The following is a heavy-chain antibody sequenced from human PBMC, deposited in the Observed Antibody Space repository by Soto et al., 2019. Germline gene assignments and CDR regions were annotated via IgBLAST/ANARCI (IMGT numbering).Heavy chain of an antibody. D-gene: IGHD3-3*01. V-gene: IGHV3-7*01. CDR1: GFTFRRYW. CDR3: VRDVAWSFDY. J-gene: IGHJ4*02. Sequence: EMQLVESGGGLVQPGGSLRLSCSASGFTFRRYWMAWVRQVPGKGLMYVAKINEDGSETYYADSVEGRFTISRDNARSSLYLQMDGLRDEDTAVYHCVRDVAWSFDYWGQGTLVTVS. CDR2: INEDGSET.